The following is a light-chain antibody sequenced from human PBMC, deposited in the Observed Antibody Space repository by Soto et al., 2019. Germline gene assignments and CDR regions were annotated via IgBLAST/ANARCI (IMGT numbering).Light chain of an antibody. CDR3: LRYNTAPRT. CDR2: AAS. CDR1: QGIGNY. J-gene: IGKJ1*01. V-gene: IGKV1-27*01. Sequence: DIQMTQSPSSLSASVGDRVTITCRASQGIGNYLAWYQQKPGTVPKLLIYAASGLQSGVPSRFSGSGSGTDFTLTISSLQPEDLAIYYCLRYNTAPRTFGHGTKVEIK.